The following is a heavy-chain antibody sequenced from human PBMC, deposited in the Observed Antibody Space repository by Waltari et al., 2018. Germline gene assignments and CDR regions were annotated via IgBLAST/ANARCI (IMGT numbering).Heavy chain of an antibody. J-gene: IGHJ4*02. V-gene: IGHV4-39*01. Sequence: QLQLQESGPGLVKPSETLSLTCTVSGGSISSSSYYWGWIRQPPGMGREWIGSIYYRGSTYYTPYVKSRVNMSVETSKNQITMELSAGTAADTAVYNCAGQRQHYYYDSSGYQGTIDYWGQGTLVTVSS. CDR1: GGSISSSSYY. D-gene: IGHD3-22*01. CDR3: AGQRQHYYYDSSGYQGTIDY. CDR2: IYYRGST.